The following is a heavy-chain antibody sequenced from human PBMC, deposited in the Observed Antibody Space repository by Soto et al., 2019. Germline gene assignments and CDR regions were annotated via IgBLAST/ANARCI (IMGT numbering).Heavy chain of an antibody. V-gene: IGHV3-23*01. CDR3: AKAPTGRGDYYYGMDV. CDR1: GFTFSSYA. D-gene: IGHD1-1*01. CDR2: ISGSGGST. Sequence: GGSLRLSCAASGFTFSSYAMSWVRQAPGKGLEWVSAISGSGGSTYYADSVKGRFTISRDNSKNTLYLQMNSLRAEDTAVYYCAKAPTGRGDYYYGMDVWGQGTTVTVSS. J-gene: IGHJ6*02.